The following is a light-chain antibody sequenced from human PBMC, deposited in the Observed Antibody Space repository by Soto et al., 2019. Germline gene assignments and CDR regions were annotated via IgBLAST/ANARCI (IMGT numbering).Light chain of an antibody. Sequence: DIQLTQSPSFLSASVGDRVTITCRASQGISSSLAWYQQKPGKAPNLLIYAASTLQSGVPSRFSGSGSGTEFTLTISSLQPEDFATYYCEQLNSYPWTFGQGTKVAIK. CDR3: EQLNSYPWT. CDR1: QGISSS. J-gene: IGKJ1*01. V-gene: IGKV1-9*01. CDR2: AAS.